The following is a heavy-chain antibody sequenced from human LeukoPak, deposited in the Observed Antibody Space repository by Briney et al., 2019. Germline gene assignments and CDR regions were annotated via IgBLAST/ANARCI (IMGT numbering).Heavy chain of an antibody. V-gene: IGHV3-43*01. J-gene: IGHJ4*02. CDR2: IRWDGYST. CDR3: AKGDSAMDTTLDY. D-gene: IGHD5-18*01. Sequence: GGSLRLSCAASGFTFDDYTMHWVRQAPGKGLEWVSLIRWDGYSTYYADSVKGRFTISRDISKNSLYPQMNSLRTEDTALYYCAKGDSAMDTTLDYWGQGTLVTVSS. CDR1: GFTFDDYT.